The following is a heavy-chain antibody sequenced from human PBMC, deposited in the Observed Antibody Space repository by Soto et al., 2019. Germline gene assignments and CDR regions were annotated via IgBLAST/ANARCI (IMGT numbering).Heavy chain of an antibody. CDR2: IRRDSSKR. CDR1: GFTFDSYA. V-gene: IGHV3-23*01. CDR3: AKDGVLLVSAIFAELDY. J-gene: IGHJ4*02. D-gene: IGHD2-8*01. Sequence: GGSLRLSCAASGFTFDSYAMSWVRQAPGKGLEWVSGIRRDSSKRYYVDSVKGRFTISRDNSKNTLYLQMNSLRAEDTAVYYCAKDGVLLVSAIFAELDYWGEGTLVTGSS.